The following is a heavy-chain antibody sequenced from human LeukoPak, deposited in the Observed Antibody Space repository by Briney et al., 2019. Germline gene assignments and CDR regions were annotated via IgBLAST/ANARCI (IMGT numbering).Heavy chain of an antibody. V-gene: IGHV3-21*01. CDR3: ARDIGSGSYQFDY. Sequence: TGGSLRLSCAASGFTFNSYSMNWVRQAPGKGLEWVSSISSSSSYIYYADSVKGRFTISRDNAKNSLYLQMNSLRAEDTAVYYCARDIGSGSYQFDYWGQGTLVTVSS. J-gene: IGHJ4*02. CDR1: GFTFNSYS. D-gene: IGHD3-10*01. CDR2: ISSSSSYI.